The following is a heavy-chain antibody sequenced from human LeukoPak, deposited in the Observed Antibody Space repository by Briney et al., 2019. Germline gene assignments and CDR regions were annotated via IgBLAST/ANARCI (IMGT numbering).Heavy chain of an antibody. CDR2: INPSGGSP. D-gene: IGHD3-16*01. V-gene: IGHV1-46*01. J-gene: IGHJ4*02. Sequence: GASVKVSCKASGYTFTSFYMHWVRQAPGQGLEWMGIINPSGGSPSYAQKFQGRVTMTRDMSTSTVYMELSSLRSEDTAVYYCARAGGDTVMSYWGQGTLVTVSS. CDR3: ARAGGDTVMSY. CDR1: GYTFTSFY.